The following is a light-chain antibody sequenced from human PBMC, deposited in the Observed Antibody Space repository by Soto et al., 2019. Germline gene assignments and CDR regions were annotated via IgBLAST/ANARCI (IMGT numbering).Light chain of an antibody. CDR2: GNI. V-gene: IGLV1-40*01. CDR3: QSYDSSLSCWV. CDR1: SSNIGAGYD. J-gene: IGLJ3*02. Sequence: QLVLTQPPSVSGAPGQRVTISCTGSSSNIGAGYDVHWYQQLPGTAPKLLIYGNINRPSGVPDQFSGSKSGTSASLAITRHQAEDEADYDCQSYDSSLSCWVFGGGTNLTVL.